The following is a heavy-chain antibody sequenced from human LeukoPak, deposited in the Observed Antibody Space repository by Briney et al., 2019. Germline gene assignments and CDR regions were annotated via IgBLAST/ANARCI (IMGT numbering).Heavy chain of an antibody. V-gene: IGHV1-3*01. Sequence: ASVKVSCKASGYTFTSYAMHWVRQAPGQRLEWMGWINAGNGNTKYSQKFQGRVTITRDTSASTAYMELSSLRSEDTAVYYCARDGTYSYGNPRFDYWGQGTLVTVSS. D-gene: IGHD5-18*01. J-gene: IGHJ4*02. CDR3: ARDGTYSYGNPRFDY. CDR1: GYTFTSYA. CDR2: INAGNGNT.